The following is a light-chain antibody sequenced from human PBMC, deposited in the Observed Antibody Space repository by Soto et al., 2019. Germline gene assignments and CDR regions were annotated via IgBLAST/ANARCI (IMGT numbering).Light chain of an antibody. Sequence: QSVLTQPASVSGSPGQSITISCTGTSSDVGGYNYVSWYQHHPGKAPKLMIYEVSNRPSGVSHRFSGSKSGNTASLTISGLQAEDEAYYYCSSYTSSSPYVFGTGTKVTVL. CDR3: SSYTSSSPYV. CDR2: EVS. CDR1: SSDVGGYNY. V-gene: IGLV2-14*01. J-gene: IGLJ1*01.